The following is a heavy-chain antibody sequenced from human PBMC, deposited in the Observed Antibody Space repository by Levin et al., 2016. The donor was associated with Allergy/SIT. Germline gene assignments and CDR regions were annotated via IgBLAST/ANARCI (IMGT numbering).Heavy chain of an antibody. CDR1: GFTFSNYW. V-gene: IGHV3-74*01. CDR3: ARVGALEGDYVVFDY. D-gene: IGHD4-17*01. Sequence: GRSLKISCAASGFTFSNYWMHWVRQAPGKGLVWVSRIKSDGSSTSYADSVKGRFTISRDNAKNTLYLQMNSLRAEDTAVYYCARVGALEGDYVVFDYWGQGTLVTVSS. CDR2: IKSDGSST. J-gene: IGHJ4*02.